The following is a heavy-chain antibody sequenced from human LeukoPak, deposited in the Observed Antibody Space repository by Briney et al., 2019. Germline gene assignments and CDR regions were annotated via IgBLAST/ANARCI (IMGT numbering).Heavy chain of an antibody. CDR2: IYYSGST. CDR1: DDSITMYY. J-gene: IGHJ4*02. D-gene: IGHD6-13*01. V-gene: IGHV4-59*01. CDR3: ARLGYSSSWYVGEVDY. Sequence: SETLSLTCSVSDDSITMYYWSWIRQPPGKGLEWIGYIYYSGSTNYNPSLKSRVTISVDTSKNQFSLKLSSVTAADTAVYYCARLGYSSSWYVGEVDYWGQGTLVTVSS.